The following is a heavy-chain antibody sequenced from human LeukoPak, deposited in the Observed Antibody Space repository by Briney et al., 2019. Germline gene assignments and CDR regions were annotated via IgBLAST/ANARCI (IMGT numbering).Heavy chain of an antibody. J-gene: IGHJ4*02. D-gene: IGHD1-26*01. CDR1: GGSISSGDYY. CDR2: IYYSGST. Sequence: PSQTLSLTCTVSGGSISSGDYYWSWIRQPPGKGLEWIGYIYYSGSTYYNPSLKSRVTISVDTSKNQFSLKLSSVTAADTAVYYRARDGSPAGATSYFDYWGQGTLVTVSS. CDR3: ARDGSPAGATSYFDY. V-gene: IGHV4-30-4*08.